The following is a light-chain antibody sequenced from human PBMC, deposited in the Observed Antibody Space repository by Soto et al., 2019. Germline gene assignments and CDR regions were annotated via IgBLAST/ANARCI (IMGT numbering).Light chain of an antibody. CDR2: EVS. CDR3: SSYTSSNTYV. Sequence: QSVLTQPASVSGSPGQSITISCTGTSSDVGGYSYVSWYQQHPGKAPKLIIYEVSNRPSGVSNRFSGSKSDNTASLTISGLQAEDEADYYCSSYTSSNTYVFGTGTKLTVL. J-gene: IGLJ1*01. V-gene: IGLV2-14*01. CDR1: SSDVGGYSY.